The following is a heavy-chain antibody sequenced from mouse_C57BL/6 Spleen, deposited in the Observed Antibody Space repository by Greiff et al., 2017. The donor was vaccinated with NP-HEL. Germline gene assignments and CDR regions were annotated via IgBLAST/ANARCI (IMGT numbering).Heavy chain of an antibody. Sequence: VKLMESGAELVRPGASVTLSCKASGYTFTDYEMHWVKQTPVHGLEWIGAIDPETGGTAYNQKFKGKAILTADKSSSTAYMELRSLTSEDSAVYYCTRMNDGYYRDYWGQGTTLTVSS. J-gene: IGHJ2*01. CDR1: GYTFTDYE. D-gene: IGHD2-3*01. CDR3: TRMNDGYYRDY. CDR2: IDPETGGT. V-gene: IGHV1-15*01.